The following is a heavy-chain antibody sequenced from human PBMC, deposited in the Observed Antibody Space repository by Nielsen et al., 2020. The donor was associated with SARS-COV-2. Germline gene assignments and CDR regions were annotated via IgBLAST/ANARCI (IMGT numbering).Heavy chain of an antibody. V-gene: IGHV1-69*10. CDR3: ARGQGGRDY. J-gene: IGHJ4*02. CDR2: IIPILGIA. D-gene: IGHD1-26*01. CDR1: GGTFSSYA. Sequence: SVQVSCKASGGTFSSYAISWVRQAPGQELEWMGRIIPILGIANYAQKFQGRVTITADKSTSTAYMELSSLRSEDTAVYYCARGQGGRDYWGQGTLLPVSS.